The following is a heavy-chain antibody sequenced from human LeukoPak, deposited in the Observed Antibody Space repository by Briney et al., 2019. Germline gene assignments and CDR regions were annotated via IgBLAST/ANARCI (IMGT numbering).Heavy chain of an antibody. CDR2: ITSSSTHI. CDR3: ARTTSGATFSDYYYYHMDV. J-gene: IGHJ6*03. CDR1: GFTFSSYS. Sequence: KPGGSLRLSCAASGFTFSSYSMNWVRQAPGKGLEWVSSITSSSTHIHYADSVKGRFTISRDNAKNSLYLQMTSLRAEDTAVYYCARTTSGATFSDYYYYHMDVWGKGTTVTVSS. D-gene: IGHD1-26*01. V-gene: IGHV3-21*01.